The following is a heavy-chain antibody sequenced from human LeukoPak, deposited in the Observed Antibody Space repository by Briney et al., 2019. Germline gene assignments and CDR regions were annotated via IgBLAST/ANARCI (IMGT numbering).Heavy chain of an antibody. CDR3: ARRPLRFGEDYFDD. CDR2: INHSGST. Sequence: PSETLFLTCAVYGGFFRAYYWSWIRQAPGKGLEWIGEINHSGSTNYNPSLKSRVTISLDTSKKQFSLKLRSVTVADTAVYYCARRPLRFGEDYFDDWGQGTLVTVS. J-gene: IGHJ4*02. V-gene: IGHV4-34*01. D-gene: IGHD3-10*01. CDR1: GGFFRAYY.